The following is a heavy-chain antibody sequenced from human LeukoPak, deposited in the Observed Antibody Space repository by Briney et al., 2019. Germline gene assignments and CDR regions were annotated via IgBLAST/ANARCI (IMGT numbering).Heavy chain of an antibody. CDR3: AELLRFCSTTGCYEY. Sequence: GGSLRLSCAASGFTFSSYAMTWVRQAPGKGLECVSYITNSGGSTYYADSVKGRLTISRDNSKHTLYLQMNSLRAEDTAIYYCAELLRFCSTTGCYEYWGQGTLVTVSS. V-gene: IGHV3-23*01. CDR2: ITNSGGST. D-gene: IGHD2-2*01. CDR1: GFTFSSYA. J-gene: IGHJ4*02.